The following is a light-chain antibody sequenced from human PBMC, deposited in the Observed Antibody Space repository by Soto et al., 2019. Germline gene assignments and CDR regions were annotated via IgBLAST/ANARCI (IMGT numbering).Light chain of an antibody. J-gene: IGKJ2*01. CDR1: QDISNN. CDR2: AAS. CDR3: QKCNRAPYT. V-gene: IGKV1-27*01. Sequence: DIQMTQSPSSLSASVGDRVTITCRASQDISNNLAWYQQKPGKVPKLLMYAASTLQPGVPSRFSGSGSGTDFTLTINNLQPDDVATYYCQKCNRAPYTFGQGTKPEI.